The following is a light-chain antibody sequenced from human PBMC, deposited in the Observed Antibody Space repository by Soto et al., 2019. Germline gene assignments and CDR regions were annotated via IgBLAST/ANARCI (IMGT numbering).Light chain of an antibody. J-gene: IGLJ3*02. V-gene: IGLV2-8*01. CDR3: SSYAASNSFYFV. Sequence: QSALTQPPSASGSPGQSVTISCTGTSSDVGGYNYVSWYQQYPGRAPKLMIYEVTKRPSGVPDRFSGSKSGNTASLTVSGLQAEDEDDDDCSSYAASNSFYFVFGGGTKLTVL. CDR2: EVT. CDR1: SSDVGGYNY.